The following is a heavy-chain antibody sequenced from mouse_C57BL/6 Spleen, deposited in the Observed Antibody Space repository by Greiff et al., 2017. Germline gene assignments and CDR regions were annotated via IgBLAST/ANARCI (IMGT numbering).Heavy chain of an antibody. CDR2: IYPGDGDT. Sequence: VKLQESGPELVKPGASVKISCKASGYAFSSSWMNWVKQRPGKGLEWIGRIYPGDGDTNYNGKFKGKATLTADKSSSTAYMQLSSLTSEDSAVYFCARFRRPYYFDYWGQGTTLTVSS. CDR3: ARFRRPYYFDY. V-gene: IGHV1-82*01. J-gene: IGHJ2*01. CDR1: GYAFSSSW.